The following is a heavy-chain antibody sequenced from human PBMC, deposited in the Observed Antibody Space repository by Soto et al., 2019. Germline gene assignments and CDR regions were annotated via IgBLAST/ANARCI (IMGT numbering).Heavy chain of an antibody. D-gene: IGHD6-19*01. CDR2: ISYDGSNK. Sequence: GGSLRLSCAASGFTFSSYGMHWVRQAPGKGLEWVAVISYDGSNKYYADSVKGRFTISRDNSKNTLYLQMNSLRAEDTAVYYCANGHSSGWWLEGVRYWGQGTLVTVSS. CDR1: GFTFSSYG. V-gene: IGHV3-30*18. CDR3: ANGHSSGWWLEGVRY. J-gene: IGHJ4*02.